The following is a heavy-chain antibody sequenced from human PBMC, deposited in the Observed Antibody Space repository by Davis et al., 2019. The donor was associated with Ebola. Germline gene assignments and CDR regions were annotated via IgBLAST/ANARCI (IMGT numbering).Heavy chain of an antibody. Sequence: GGSLRLSCAASGFTFSSYGMHWVRQAPGKGLEWVAVIWYDGSNKYYADSVKGRFTISRDNSKNTLYLQMNSLRAEDTAVYYCARDGVVVPAAILYYYYYMDVWGKGTTVTVSS. CDR1: GFTFSSYG. J-gene: IGHJ6*03. D-gene: IGHD2-2*01. CDR2: IWYDGSNK. V-gene: IGHV3-33*01. CDR3: ARDGVVVPAAILYYYYYMDV.